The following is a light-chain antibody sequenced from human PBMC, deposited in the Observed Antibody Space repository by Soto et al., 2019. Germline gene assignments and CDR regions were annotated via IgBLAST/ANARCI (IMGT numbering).Light chain of an antibody. V-gene: IGLV1-36*01. CDR1: SSNIGNNA. CDR3: AAWNDSLNGYV. CDR2: YDD. Sequence: QSVLTQPPSVSEAPRQRVTISCSGSSSNIGNNAVNWYQQLPGKAPKLLIYYDDLLPSGVSDRFSGSKSGTSASLAISGLQSEYEADDYCAAWNDSLNGYVFGTGTKVTVL. J-gene: IGLJ1*01.